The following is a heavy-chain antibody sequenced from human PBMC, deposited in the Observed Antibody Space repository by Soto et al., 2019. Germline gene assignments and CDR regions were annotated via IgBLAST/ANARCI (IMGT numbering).Heavy chain of an antibody. Sequence: ASVKVSCKASGYTFISYGITWVRQAPGQGPEWMGWISAYTGKTNYAQKLQGRVTMTTDTSTSTAYMELRSLRSDDTAVYYCARESTFYCNSTNCYYYYYGMGVWGQGTTVTVSS. V-gene: IGHV1-18*01. D-gene: IGHD2-2*01. J-gene: IGHJ6*02. CDR3: ARESTFYCNSTNCYYYYYGMGV. CDR1: GYTFISYG. CDR2: ISAYTGKT.